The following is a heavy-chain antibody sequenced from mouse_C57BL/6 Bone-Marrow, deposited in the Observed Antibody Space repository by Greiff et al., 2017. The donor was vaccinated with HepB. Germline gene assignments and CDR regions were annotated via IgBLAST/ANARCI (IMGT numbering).Heavy chain of an antibody. CDR1: GFTFSSYG. D-gene: IGHD1-1*01. Sequence: EVQGVESGGDLVKPGGSLKLSCAASGFTFSSYGMSWVRQTPDKRLEWVATISSGGSYTYYPDNVKGRFTISRDNAKNTLYLQMSSLKSEDTAMYYCARHNYYGSSLFDYWGQGTTLTVSS. J-gene: IGHJ2*01. V-gene: IGHV5-6*01. CDR3: ARHNYYGSSLFDY. CDR2: ISSGGSYT.